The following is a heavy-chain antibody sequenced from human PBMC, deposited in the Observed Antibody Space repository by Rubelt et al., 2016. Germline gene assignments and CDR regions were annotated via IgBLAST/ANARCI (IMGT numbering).Heavy chain of an antibody. Sequence: VQLVESGGGVAQPGRSLRLSCAASGFTFSTYNFHWVRQAPGKGLEWVAVIWFDGSNIYYGDSVKGRFTISRDNSKNTLYLQMNSLRAEDTAVYYCARDRSYPQNWFDPWGQGTLVTVSS. D-gene: IGHD1-26*01. J-gene: IGHJ5*02. CDR3: ARDRSYPQNWFDP. CDR1: GFTFSTYN. CDR2: IWFDGSNI. V-gene: IGHV3-33*01.